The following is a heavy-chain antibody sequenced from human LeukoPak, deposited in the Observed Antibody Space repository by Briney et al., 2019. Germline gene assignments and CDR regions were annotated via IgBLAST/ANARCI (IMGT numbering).Heavy chain of an antibody. CDR2: IYRGGGT. CDR3: ATTLDGSGNYDFFAS. CDR1: GFTVNTHY. J-gene: IGHJ4*02. Sequence: GGSLRLSCAASGFTVNTHYMSWVRQAPGKGLEWVSVIYRGGGTFYPDSVKGRFTISRDNSKNTVYLQMNSLRAEDTAVYYCATTLDGSGNYDFFASWGRGTPVTVSS. D-gene: IGHD3-10*01. V-gene: IGHV3-66*01.